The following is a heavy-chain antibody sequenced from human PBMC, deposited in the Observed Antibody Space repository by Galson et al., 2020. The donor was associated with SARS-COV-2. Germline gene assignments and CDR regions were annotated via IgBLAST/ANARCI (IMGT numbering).Heavy chain of an antibody. CDR3: ARHATHFNVVVPAARKFDP. CDR2: TSYSGNT. V-gene: IGHV4-39*01. Sequence: ASETLSLTCSVSGRSMNKTTYYWGWVRQPPGKGLEWIGSTSYSGNTYYNPSLESRVTVSVDTSKNQFSLTLTSVTAADTAVYYCARHATHFNVVVPAARKFDPWGQGSLVTVSS. J-gene: IGHJ5*02. CDR1: GRSMNKTTYY. D-gene: IGHD2-2*01.